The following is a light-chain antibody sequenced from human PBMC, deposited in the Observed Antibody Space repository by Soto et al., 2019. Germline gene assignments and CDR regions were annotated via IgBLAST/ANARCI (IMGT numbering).Light chain of an antibody. Sequence: QSVLTQPASVSGSPGQSITISCSGTRSDIGSYNYVAWYQQFPGKTPKILIYGVSNRPSGVSSRFSGSKSGNTASLTISGLQAEDEDDYYCISYTGSSTSYVFGSGTKVTAL. CDR3: ISYTGSSTSYV. V-gene: IGLV2-14*01. CDR2: GVS. J-gene: IGLJ1*01. CDR1: RSDIGSYNY.